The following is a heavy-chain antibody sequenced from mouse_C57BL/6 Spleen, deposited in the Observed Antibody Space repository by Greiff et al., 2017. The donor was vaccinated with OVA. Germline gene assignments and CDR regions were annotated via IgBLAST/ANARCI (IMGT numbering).Heavy chain of an antibody. CDR3: ARGGANGDVYYAMDY. J-gene: IGHJ4*01. V-gene: IGHV1-52*01. D-gene: IGHD4-1*01. CDR1: GYTFTSYW. Sequence: QVQLKQPGAELVRPGASVKLSCKASGYTFTSYWMHWVKQRPEQGLEWIGNINPSDSETHYNQKFKDKATLTVDKSSSTAYMQLSSLTSEDSAVYYYARGGANGDVYYAMDYWGQGTSVTVSS. CDR2: INPSDSET.